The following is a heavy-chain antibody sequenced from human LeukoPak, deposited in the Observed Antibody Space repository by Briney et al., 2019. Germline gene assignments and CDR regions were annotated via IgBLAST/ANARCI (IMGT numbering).Heavy chain of an antibody. CDR2: INPKSGVT. J-gene: IGHJ4*02. CDR1: GYPFNNYD. CDR3: AKDDRGSYFDSSGYSDFDY. V-gene: IGHV1-2*02. D-gene: IGHD3-22*01. Sequence: ASVKVSCKASGYPFNNYDINWVRQATGQGLEWMGWINPKSGVTNYAQKFQGRVTLTRDTSITTAYMELSRLRSDDTAVYYCAKDDRGSYFDSSGYSDFDYWAQGTLVTVSS.